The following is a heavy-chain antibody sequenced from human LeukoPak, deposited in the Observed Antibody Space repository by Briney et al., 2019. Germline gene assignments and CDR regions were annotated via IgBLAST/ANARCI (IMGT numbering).Heavy chain of an antibody. J-gene: IGHJ4*02. V-gene: IGHV1-24*01. CDR2: FDPEDGET. D-gene: IGHD3-3*01. CDR1: GYTLTELS. Sequence: GASVKVSCEVSGYTLTELSMHWVRQAPGKGLEWMGGFDPEDGETIYAQKFQGRVTMTEDTSTDTAYMELSSLRSEDTAVYYCATDIHITIFGVVTYWGQGTLVTVSS. CDR3: ATDIHITIFGVVTY.